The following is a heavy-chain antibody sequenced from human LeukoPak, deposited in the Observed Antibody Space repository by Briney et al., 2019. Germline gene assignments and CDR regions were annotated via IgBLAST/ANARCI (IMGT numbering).Heavy chain of an antibody. Sequence: ASVKVSCKASGYSFTTFAMNWVRQAPGQGLEWMGWINPNSGGTNYAQKFQGRVTMTRDMSISTAYMELSRLRSDDTAVYYCARELIAAAGTPGVFDYWGQGTLVTVPS. J-gene: IGHJ4*02. V-gene: IGHV1-2*02. CDR1: GYSFTTFA. D-gene: IGHD6-13*01. CDR2: INPNSGGT. CDR3: ARELIAAAGTPGVFDY.